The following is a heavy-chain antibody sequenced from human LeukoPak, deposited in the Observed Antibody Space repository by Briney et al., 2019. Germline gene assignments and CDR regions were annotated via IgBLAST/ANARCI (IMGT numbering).Heavy chain of an antibody. Sequence: SETLSLTCTVSGGSISSYYWSWIRQPPGKGLEWIGYIYYSGSTNYNPSLKSRVTISVDTSKNQFSLKLSSVTAADTAVYYCARGRALGYCSGGSCYTRFDYWGQGTLVTVSS. V-gene: IGHV4-59*12. J-gene: IGHJ4*02. CDR2: IYYSGST. CDR3: ARGRALGYCSGGSCYTRFDY. D-gene: IGHD2-15*01. CDR1: GGSISSYY.